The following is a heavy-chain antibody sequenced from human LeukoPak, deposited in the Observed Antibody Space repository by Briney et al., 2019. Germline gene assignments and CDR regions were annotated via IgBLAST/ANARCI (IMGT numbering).Heavy chain of an antibody. Sequence: RASVKVSCKASGYTFTSYAMHWVRQAPGQRLEWMGWSNAGNGNTKYSQEFQGRVTITRDTSASTAYMELSNLRSEDMAVYYCARGRGYSYGYPGLDYWGQGTLVTVSS. V-gene: IGHV1-3*02. D-gene: IGHD5-18*01. CDR3: ARGRGYSYGYPGLDY. CDR2: SNAGNGNT. CDR1: GYTFTSYA. J-gene: IGHJ4*02.